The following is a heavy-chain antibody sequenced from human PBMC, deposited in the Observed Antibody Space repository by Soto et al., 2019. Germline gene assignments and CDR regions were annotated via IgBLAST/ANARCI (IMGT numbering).Heavy chain of an antibody. Sequence: EVQLVESGGGLVKPGGSLRLSCAASGFTFSSYSMNWVRQAPGKGLEWVSSISSSSSYIYYADSVKGRFTISRDNAKNSLYLQMSSLRDEDTAVYYCAKEAGELSTRSFDYWGQGTLVTVSS. J-gene: IGHJ4*02. D-gene: IGHD3-16*02. CDR2: ISSSSSYI. V-gene: IGHV3-21*01. CDR3: AKEAGELSTRSFDY. CDR1: GFTFSSYS.